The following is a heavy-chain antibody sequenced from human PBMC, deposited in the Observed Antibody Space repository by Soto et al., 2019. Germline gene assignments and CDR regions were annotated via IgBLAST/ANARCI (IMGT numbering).Heavy chain of an antibody. D-gene: IGHD2-2*01. J-gene: IGHJ4*02. CDR2: LDAEDGET. V-gene: IGHV1-24*01. Sequence: GSSVKVSCKVSGYSLSDLSIHWVRQAPGKGLEWMGGLDAEDGETIYAQKLQGRGTMTEDTSTDTAYMELSSLTSEDTAMYYCATLPRTIERTPAAIWTFDSWGQGTLDTVSS. CDR3: ATLPRTIERTPAAIWTFDS. CDR1: GYSLSDLS.